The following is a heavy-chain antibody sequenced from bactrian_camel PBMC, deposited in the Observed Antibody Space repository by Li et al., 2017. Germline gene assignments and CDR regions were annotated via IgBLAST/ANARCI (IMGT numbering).Heavy chain of an antibody. CDR3: AADPGSAGYCVARRGLFTY. CDR1: EGEYTTC. V-gene: IGHV3S54*01. J-gene: IGHJ4*01. Sequence: QLVESGGGSVQAGGSLKLSCVASEGEYTTCIGWFRQAPGKEREGVAAIYTGPHTEYYSDRVKGRFKISRDDAKKTTYLQMDRLNAEGTAMYYCAADPGSAGYCVARRGLFTYWGQGTQVTVS. CDR2: IYTGPHTE. D-gene: IGHD2*01.